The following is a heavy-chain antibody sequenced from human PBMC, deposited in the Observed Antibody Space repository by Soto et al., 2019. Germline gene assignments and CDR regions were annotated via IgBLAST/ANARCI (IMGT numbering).Heavy chain of an antibody. CDR3: AREAQPLGELSLFFDY. V-gene: IGHV1-18*01. CDR1: GYTFTSYG. J-gene: IGHJ4*02. CDR2: VSAYNGNT. D-gene: IGHD3-16*02. Sequence: QVQLVQSGAEVKKPGASVKVSCKASGYTFTSYGISWVRQAPGQGLEWMGWVSAYNGNTNYAQKLQGRVTMTTDTSTSTAYMELRSLRSDDTAVYYCAREAQPLGELSLFFDYWGQGTLVTVSS.